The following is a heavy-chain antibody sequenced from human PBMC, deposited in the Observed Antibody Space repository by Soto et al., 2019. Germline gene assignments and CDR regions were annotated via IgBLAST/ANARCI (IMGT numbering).Heavy chain of an antibody. V-gene: IGHV3-23*01. CDR1: GFTFSSYA. J-gene: IGHJ4*02. D-gene: IGHD3-16*01. CDR3: GNLSKIAWAVDDGGGDYFDS. CDR2: ISGSGGST. Sequence: GVSLRLSCAASGFTFSSYAMSWVRQAPGKGLEWVSAISGSGGSTYYADSVKGRFTISRDNSKNTLYLQMNSLRAEDTAVYYCGNLSKIAWAVDDGGGDYFDSGGQGTLVTVSS.